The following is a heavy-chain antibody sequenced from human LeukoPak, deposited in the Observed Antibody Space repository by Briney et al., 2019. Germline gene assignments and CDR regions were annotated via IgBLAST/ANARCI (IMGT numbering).Heavy chain of an antibody. D-gene: IGHD3-3*01. CDR3: TSTIFGLANEGNYYYYYMDV. CDR1: GLTFSGSA. CDR2: IRSKANSYAT. V-gene: IGHV3-73*01. J-gene: IGHJ6*03. Sequence: GGSLKLSCAASGLTFSGSAMHWVRQASGKGLEWVGRIRSKANSYATAYAASVKGRFTISRDDSKNTADLQMNRLKTEDTPVYHCTSTIFGLANEGNYYYYYMDVWGKGTTVTVSS.